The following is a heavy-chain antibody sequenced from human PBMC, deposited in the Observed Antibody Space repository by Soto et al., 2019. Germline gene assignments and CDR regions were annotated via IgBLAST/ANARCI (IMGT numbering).Heavy chain of an antibody. CDR2: IYHSGST. Sequence: QVQLQESGPGLVKPSQTLSLTCTVSDGSISSGDYYWSGIRQPPGKGLEWIGYIYHSGSTYYNPSLKSRVTISVNTSKNQFSLKLSSVTAADTAVYYCARERPDGARLDPWGQGTLVTVSS. J-gene: IGHJ5*02. D-gene: IGHD6-6*01. CDR3: ARERPDGARLDP. CDR1: DGSISSGDYY. V-gene: IGHV4-30-4*01.